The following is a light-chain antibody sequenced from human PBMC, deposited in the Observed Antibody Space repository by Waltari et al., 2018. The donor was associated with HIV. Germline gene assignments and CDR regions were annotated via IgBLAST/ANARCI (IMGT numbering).Light chain of an antibody. J-gene: IGKJ1*01. CDR1: QSVSSNY. CDR3: QQYGRSTGT. Sequence: EMVLTQSPGTLSLSPGERATLSCRASQSVSSNYLAWYQQKPGKAPRVLIYGASSRATVIQDRFSGSESGTDFTLTISILEPEDFAVYYCQQYGRSTGTFGQGTKVEIK. V-gene: IGKV3-20*01. CDR2: GAS.